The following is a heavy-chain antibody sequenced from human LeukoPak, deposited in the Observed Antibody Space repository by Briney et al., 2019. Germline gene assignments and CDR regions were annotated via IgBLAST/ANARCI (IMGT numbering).Heavy chain of an antibody. D-gene: IGHD2-15*01. J-gene: IGHJ6*03. CDR3: AKYTPMDV. CDR2: ST. V-gene: IGHV3-23*01. Sequence: STYYADSVKGRFTISRDNSKNTLYLQMNSLRAEDTAVYYCAKYTPMDVWGKGTTVTVSS.